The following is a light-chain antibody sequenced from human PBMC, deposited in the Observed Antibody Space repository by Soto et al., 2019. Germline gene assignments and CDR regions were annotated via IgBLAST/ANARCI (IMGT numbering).Light chain of an antibody. V-gene: IGKV1-5*01. CDR2: AAS. CDR1: QSFSSW. J-gene: IGKJ1*01. CDR3: QQFRT. Sequence: IQMTQSPSTLSASTGDRVTVSCRPSQSFSSWLAWYQQKPGKAPKLLSYAASTLESGVPSRFSGSGSGTEISLPNTNQQPADFATYYYQQFRTFGQGTKVDIK.